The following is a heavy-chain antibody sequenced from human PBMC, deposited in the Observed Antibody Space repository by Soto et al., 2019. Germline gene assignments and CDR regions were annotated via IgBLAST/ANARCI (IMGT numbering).Heavy chain of an antibody. CDR1: GFTVSSNY. J-gene: IGHJ4*02. Sequence: PGGSLRLSCAASGFTVSSNYMSWVRQAPGKGLEWISIIYSAGNTYYADSVKGRFTISRDNSKNTLYLQMNSLRAVDTVVYYCAKRSSSSTFDYWGQGTLVTVSS. V-gene: IGHV3-66*01. CDR2: IYSAGNT. CDR3: AKRSSSSTFDY. D-gene: IGHD6-6*01.